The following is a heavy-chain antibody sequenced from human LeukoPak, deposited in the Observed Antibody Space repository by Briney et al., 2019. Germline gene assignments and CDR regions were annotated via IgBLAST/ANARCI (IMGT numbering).Heavy chain of an antibody. Sequence: ASVKVSCKASGGTFSSYAISWVRQAPGQGLEWMGGIIPIFGTANYAQKLQGRVTITTAESTSTAYMELSSLRSEDTAVYYCARGAVGATGAFDYWGQGTLVTVSS. J-gene: IGHJ4*02. CDR3: ARGAVGATGAFDY. CDR1: GGTFSSYA. V-gene: IGHV1-69*05. CDR2: IIPIFGTA. D-gene: IGHD1-26*01.